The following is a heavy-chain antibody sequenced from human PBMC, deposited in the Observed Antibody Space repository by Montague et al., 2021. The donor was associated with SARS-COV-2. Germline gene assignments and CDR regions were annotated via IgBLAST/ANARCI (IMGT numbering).Heavy chain of an antibody. CDR3: AGELLDAFDN. Sequence: RLSCAASGFTFSSYGMHLFRQAPVKGLEWVAVIWYDVSNKYYSDSVKGRFTISRDNSKNTLYLQMNSLRAEDTAVYYCAGELLDAFDNWGQGTMVTVSS. V-gene: IGHV3-33*01. CDR1: GFTFSSYG. CDR2: IWYDVSNK. J-gene: IGHJ3*02. D-gene: IGHD2-15*01.